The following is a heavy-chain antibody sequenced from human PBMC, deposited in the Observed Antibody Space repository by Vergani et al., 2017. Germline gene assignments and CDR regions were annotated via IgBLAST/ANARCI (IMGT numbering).Heavy chain of an antibody. D-gene: IGHD4-17*01. CDR1: GGTFSSYA. Sequence: QVQLVQSGAEVKKPGSSVKVSCKASGGTFSSYAISWVRQAPGQGLEWMGGIIPIFGTANYAQKFQGRVTITADESTSTAYMELSSLRSEDTAVYYCAKDTVTTTPDYYYYYVDVWGKGTTVTVSS. CDR2: IIPIFGTA. CDR3: AKDTVTTTPDYYYYYVDV. V-gene: IGHV1-69*01. J-gene: IGHJ6*03.